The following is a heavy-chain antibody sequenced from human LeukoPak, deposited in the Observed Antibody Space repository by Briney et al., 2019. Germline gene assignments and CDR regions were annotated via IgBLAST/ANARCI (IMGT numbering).Heavy chain of an antibody. CDR2: ISGSDGST. CDR3: AKVVELWSDFDY. J-gene: IGHJ4*02. V-gene: IGHV3-23*01. Sequence: SGGSLRLSCAASGFTFSSYAMSWVRQAPGKGLEWVSAISGSDGSTYYADSVKGRFTISRDNSKNTLYLQMNSLRAEDTAVYYCAKVVELWSDFDYWGQGTLVTVSS. D-gene: IGHD5-18*01. CDR1: GFTFSSYA.